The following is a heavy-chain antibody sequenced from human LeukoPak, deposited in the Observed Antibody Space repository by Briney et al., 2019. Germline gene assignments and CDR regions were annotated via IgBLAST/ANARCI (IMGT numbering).Heavy chain of an antibody. CDR1: VSTYS. V-gene: IGHV3-48*04. D-gene: IGHD3-10*02. CDR2: ISSSGSTI. Sequence: GGSLRLSCAASVSTYSMNWVRQAPGKGLEWVSYISSSGSTIYYADSVKGRFTISRDNAKNSLYLQMNSLRAEDTAVYYCAELGITMIGGVWGKGTTVTISP. J-gene: IGHJ6*04. CDR3: AELGITMIGGV.